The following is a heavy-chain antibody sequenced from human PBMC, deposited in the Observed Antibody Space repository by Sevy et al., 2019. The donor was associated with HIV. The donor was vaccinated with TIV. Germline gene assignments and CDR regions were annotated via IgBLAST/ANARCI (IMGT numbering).Heavy chain of an antibody. CDR1: GYTLTELS. J-gene: IGHJ6*02. V-gene: IGHV1-24*01. D-gene: IGHD2-15*01. CDR3: ATDRGGRVVAADYYYYGMDV. Sequence: ASVKVSCKVSGYTLTELSMHWVRQAPGKGLEWMGGFDPEDGETIYAQKFQGRVTMTEDTSTDTAYMELSSLRSEDTAVYYCATDRGGRVVAADYYYYGMDVWGQGTTVTVSS. CDR2: FDPEDGET.